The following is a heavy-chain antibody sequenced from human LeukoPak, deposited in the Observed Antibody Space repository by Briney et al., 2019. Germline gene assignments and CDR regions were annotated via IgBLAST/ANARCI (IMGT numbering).Heavy chain of an antibody. CDR2: ISYDGSNK. V-gene: IGHV3-30*18. CDR3: AKDLSNSSGWPKLDY. D-gene: IGHD6-19*01. CDR1: GFTFSSYG. Sequence: GRSLRLSCAASGFTFSSYGMHWVRQAPGKGLEWVAVISYDGSNKYYADSVKGRFTISRDNSKNTPYLQMNSLRAEDTAVYYCAKDLSNSSGWPKLDYWGQGTLVTVSS. J-gene: IGHJ4*02.